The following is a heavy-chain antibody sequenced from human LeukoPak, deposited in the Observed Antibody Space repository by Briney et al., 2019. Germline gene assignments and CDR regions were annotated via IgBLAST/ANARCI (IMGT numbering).Heavy chain of an antibody. V-gene: IGHV3-30*18. CDR1: GFTFSNYD. CDR3: AKGHSSSWYYFGY. J-gene: IGHJ4*02. D-gene: IGHD6-13*01. CDR2: ISNDGRKK. Sequence: PGGSLRLSCAASGFTFSNYDMHWVRQAPGKGLEWVAAISNDGRKKSHADSVKGRFTISRENSKDTLYVQMNSLRAEDTAVYYCAKGHSSSWYYFGYWGQGTLVTVSS.